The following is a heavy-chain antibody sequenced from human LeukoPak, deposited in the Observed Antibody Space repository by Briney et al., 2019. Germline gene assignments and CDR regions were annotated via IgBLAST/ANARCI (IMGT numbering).Heavy chain of an antibody. CDR3: AKGDTTWELPHDY. J-gene: IGHJ4*02. V-gene: IGHV3-23*01. Sequence: GGSLRLSCAASGFTFSSYAMSWVRQTPGKGLEWVSATIGGGDDTYHADSVKGRFTISRDNSKNTLYLQMNSLRAEDTAVYYCAKGDTTWELPHDYWGQGTLVTVSS. D-gene: IGHD1-26*01. CDR1: GFTFSSYA. CDR2: TIGGGDDT.